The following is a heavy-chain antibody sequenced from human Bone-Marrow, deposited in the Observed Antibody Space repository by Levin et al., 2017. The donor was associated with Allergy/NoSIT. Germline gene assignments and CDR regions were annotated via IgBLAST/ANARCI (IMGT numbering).Heavy chain of an antibody. V-gene: IGHV3-53*01. CDR1: GFTVSNNY. Sequence: LSLTCAASGFTVSNNYMSWVRQAPGKGLEWVSLIYSRGGTNYADSVKGRFTISRDSSKNTLYLQMNSPRAEDTAVYYCTGGPSGVRSWGQGTLVTVSS. J-gene: IGHJ4*02. CDR3: TGGPSGVRS. D-gene: IGHD3-16*01. CDR2: IYSRGGT.